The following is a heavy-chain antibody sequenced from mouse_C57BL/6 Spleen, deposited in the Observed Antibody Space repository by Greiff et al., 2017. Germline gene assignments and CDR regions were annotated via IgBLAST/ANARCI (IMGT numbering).Heavy chain of an antibody. CDR1: GFTFSSYA. CDR3: TRKLGPVYCDY. J-gene: IGHJ2*01. Sequence: EVKVEESGEGLVKPGGSLKLSCAASGFTFSSYAMSWVRQTPEKRLEWVAYISSGGDYIYYADTVKGRFTISRDNARNTLYLQMSSLKSEDTAMYYCTRKLGPVYCDYWCQGTTLTVSS. CDR2: ISSGGDYI. V-gene: IGHV5-9-1*02. D-gene: IGHD4-1*01.